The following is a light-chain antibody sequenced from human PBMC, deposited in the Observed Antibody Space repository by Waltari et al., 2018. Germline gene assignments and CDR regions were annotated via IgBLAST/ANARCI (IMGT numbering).Light chain of an antibody. CDR1: SSNLGSNT. CDR3: AAWDDSLNGYV. V-gene: IGLV1-44*01. J-gene: IGLJ1*01. Sequence: QSVLTQPPSASGTPGQRVTNSCSGSSSNLGSNTVNWYQQLPGTAPKLLIYSKNQRPSGVPDRFSGSKSGTSASLAISGLQSEDEADYYCAAWDDSLNGYVFGTGTKVTVL. CDR2: SKN.